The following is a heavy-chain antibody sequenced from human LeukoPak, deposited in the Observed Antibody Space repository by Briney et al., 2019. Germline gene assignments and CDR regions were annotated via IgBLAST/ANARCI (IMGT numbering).Heavy chain of an antibody. CDR1: GFTFNTYW. D-gene: IGHD3-16*01. CDR2: IDGDGSRA. CDR3: VREAGGTYAFDV. J-gene: IGHJ3*01. Sequence: GGSLRLSCAASGFTFNTYWMHWVRQGAGKGLVWVSRIDGDGSRASYADSVKGRFTISRDNAKNTLYLQMNSPRPEDTAVYFCVREAGGTYAFDVWGQGTIVPLSS. V-gene: IGHV3-74*01.